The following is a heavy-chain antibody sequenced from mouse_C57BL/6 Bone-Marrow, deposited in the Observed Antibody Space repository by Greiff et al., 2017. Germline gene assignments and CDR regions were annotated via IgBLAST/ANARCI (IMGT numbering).Heavy chain of an antibody. CDR3: ARSDRDDGYYSAWFAY. CDR1: GYTFTSYW. Sequence: QVQLQQPGAELVRPGSSVKLSCKASGYTFTSYWMHWVKQRPIQGLEWIGNIDPSDSETHYNQKFKDKATLTVDKSSSTAYMQRSSLTSEDSAVYYCARSDRDDGYYSAWFAYWGQGTLVTVSA. D-gene: IGHD2-3*01. J-gene: IGHJ3*01. V-gene: IGHV1-52*01. CDR2: IDPSDSET.